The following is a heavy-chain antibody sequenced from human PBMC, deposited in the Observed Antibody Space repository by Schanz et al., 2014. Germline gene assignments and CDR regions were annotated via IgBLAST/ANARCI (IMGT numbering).Heavy chain of an antibody. CDR1: GGTFNSYT. CDR2: IIPILGIA. V-gene: IGHV1-69*02. CDR3: ARGGSMVQEINFAY. J-gene: IGHJ4*02. D-gene: IGHD3-10*01. Sequence: QVQLVQSGAEVKKPGSSMKVSCKASGGTFNSYTINWVRQAPGQGLEWMGRIIPILGIANYAQKFQGRVTITADKSTFTAYMDVSSLRSEDTAVYYCARGGSMVQEINFAYWGQGSLXTVSS.